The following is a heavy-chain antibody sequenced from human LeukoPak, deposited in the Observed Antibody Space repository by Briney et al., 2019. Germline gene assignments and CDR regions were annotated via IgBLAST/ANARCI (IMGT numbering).Heavy chain of an antibody. Sequence: GGSLRLSCAASGFIFSSYWMSWVRQAPGKGLEWVAVISYDGGNKFYADSVKGRFTISRDNSKNTVHLQMNSLRAEDTAVYYCATDLSGYNDGPTRDYWGQGTLVTVSS. D-gene: IGHD5-18*01. CDR1: GFIFSSYW. V-gene: IGHV3-30*03. CDR3: ATDLSGYNDGPTRDY. CDR2: ISYDGGNK. J-gene: IGHJ4*02.